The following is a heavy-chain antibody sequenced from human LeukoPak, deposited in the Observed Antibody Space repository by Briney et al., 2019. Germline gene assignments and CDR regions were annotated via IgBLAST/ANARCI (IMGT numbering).Heavy chain of an antibody. D-gene: IGHD6-19*01. CDR3: AKAIEQSLTSYYFDY. CDR2: ISGDGGST. CDR1: GFTFDDYA. J-gene: IGHJ4*02. V-gene: IGHV3-43*02. Sequence: GGSLRLSCAASGFTFDDYAMHWVRQAPGKGLEWVSLISGDGGSTYYADSVKGRSTISRDNSKNSLYLQMNSLRTEDTALYYCAKAIEQSLTSYYFDYWGQGTLVTVSS.